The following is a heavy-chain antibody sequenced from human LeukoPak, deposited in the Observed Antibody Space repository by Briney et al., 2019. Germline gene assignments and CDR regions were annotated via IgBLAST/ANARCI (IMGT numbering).Heavy chain of an antibody. J-gene: IGHJ6*03. V-gene: IGHV3-21*01. D-gene: IGHD2-2*02. CDR1: GFTFSSYS. CDR3: ARIVVVPAAIQGLYYYYYMDV. Sequence: GGSLRLSCAASGFTFSSYSMNWVRQAPRKGLEWVSSISSSSSYIYYANSMKGRFTISRDNAKNSLYLQMNSLRAEDTAVYYCARIVVVPAAIQGLYYYYYMDVWGKGTTVTVSS. CDR2: ISSSSSYI.